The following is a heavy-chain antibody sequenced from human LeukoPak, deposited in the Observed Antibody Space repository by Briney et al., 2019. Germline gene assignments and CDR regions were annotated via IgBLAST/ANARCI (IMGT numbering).Heavy chain of an antibody. CDR3: ARERARTFDY. CDR2: IYYSGST. CDR1: GDSISTSSYY. Sequence: SETLSLTCSVSGDSISTSSYYWGWIRQPPGKGLEWIGSIYYSGSTNYNPSLKSRVTISVDTSKNQFSLKLSSVTAADTAVYYCARERARTFDYWGQGTLVTVSS. J-gene: IGHJ4*02. V-gene: IGHV4-39*07.